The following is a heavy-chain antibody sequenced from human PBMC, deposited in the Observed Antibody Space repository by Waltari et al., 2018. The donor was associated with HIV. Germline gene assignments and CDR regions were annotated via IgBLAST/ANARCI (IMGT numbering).Heavy chain of an antibody. Sequence: EAQLVESGGGLVQPGRSLTLPCTASGSTFAVFAMSWVRQAPGKGLEWIVFIRSKADGGTTEYAASLKGRFIISRDDSKGIAFLQMNSLIIEDTAVYYCADQTNFHYWGQGTLVTVSS. CDR3: ADQTNFHY. CDR2: IRSKADGGTT. D-gene: IGHD2-2*01. J-gene: IGHJ4*02. CDR1: GSTFAVFA. V-gene: IGHV3-49*04.